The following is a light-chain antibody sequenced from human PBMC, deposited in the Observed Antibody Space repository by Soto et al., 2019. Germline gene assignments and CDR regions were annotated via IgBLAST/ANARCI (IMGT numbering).Light chain of an antibody. Sequence: EIVMTQSPDTLSVSPGERATLSCRASQSVRSNLAWYLQKPGQAPRLLIYGASTRATGIPARFSGNGSGTEFTLTISSLQSEDSAVYYCQQYGSTPTFGQGTKVEIK. CDR2: GAS. V-gene: IGKV3-15*01. J-gene: IGKJ1*01. CDR3: QQYGSTPT. CDR1: QSVRSN.